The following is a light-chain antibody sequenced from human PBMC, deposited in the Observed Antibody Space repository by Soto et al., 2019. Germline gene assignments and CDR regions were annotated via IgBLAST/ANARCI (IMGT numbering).Light chain of an antibody. CDR3: QQYVNSIT. CDR1: QSVGSNN. Sequence: EIVLTQSPGTQSLSPGETATLSCRASQSVGSNNLAWYHQKPGQTPRLLIYDASSRATGIPDRFSGSGSGTDFSLSISRLEPEDFAVYYCQQYVNSITFGQGTRLEIE. V-gene: IGKV3-20*01. J-gene: IGKJ5*01. CDR2: DAS.